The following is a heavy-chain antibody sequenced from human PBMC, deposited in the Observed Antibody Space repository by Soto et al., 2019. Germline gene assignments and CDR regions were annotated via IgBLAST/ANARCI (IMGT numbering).Heavy chain of an antibody. J-gene: IGHJ4*02. CDR1: GGSISSYF. Sequence: QVQLLESGPGLVKPSETLSLTCTIYGGSISSYFWSWIRQPPGKGLEWIGYIHYSGTTVYSPSLKSRVTMSIDTSQNQFTLNLTSVTAAETAVYYCASDTGSYYLDSWGQGSLVTVSS. CDR2: IHYSGTT. CDR3: ASDTGSYYLDS. V-gene: IGHV4-59*01. D-gene: IGHD1-26*01.